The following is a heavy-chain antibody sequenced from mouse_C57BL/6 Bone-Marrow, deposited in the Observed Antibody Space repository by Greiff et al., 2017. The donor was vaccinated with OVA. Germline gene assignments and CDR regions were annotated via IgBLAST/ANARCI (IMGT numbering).Heavy chain of an antibody. J-gene: IGHJ3*01. CDR2: IWSGGST. Sequence: VKLMESGPGLVQPSQSLSITCTVSGFSLTSYGVHWVRQSPGKGLEWLGVIWSGGSTDYNAAFISRLSISKDNSKSQVFFKMNSLQADDTAIYYCGVSEGFAYWGQGTLVTVSA. CDR3: GVSEGFAY. V-gene: IGHV2-2*01. CDR1: GFSLTSYG.